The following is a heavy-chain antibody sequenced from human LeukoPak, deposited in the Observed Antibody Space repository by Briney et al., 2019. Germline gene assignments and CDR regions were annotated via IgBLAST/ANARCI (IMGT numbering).Heavy chain of an antibody. J-gene: IGHJ6*04. CDR1: GWSFSGYY. D-gene: IGHD1-26*01. CDR3: ARRYVGPLPRNYYYYGMDV. V-gene: IGHV4-34*01. Sequence: SETLSLTCAVYGWSFSGYYWSWIRQPPGKGLEWIGEINHSGSTNYNPSLKSRVTISVDTSKNQFSLKLSSVTAADTAVYYCARRYVGPLPRNYYYYGMDVWGKGTTVTVSS. CDR2: INHSGST.